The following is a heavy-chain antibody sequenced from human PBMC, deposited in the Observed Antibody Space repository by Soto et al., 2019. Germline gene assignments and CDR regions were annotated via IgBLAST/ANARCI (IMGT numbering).Heavy chain of an antibody. V-gene: IGHV1-3*01. CDR2: INAGNGNT. J-gene: IGHJ4*02. D-gene: IGHD3-3*01. Sequence: VSVKVSCKASGYTFTSYAMHWVRQAPGQRLEWMGWINAGNGNTKYSQKFQGRVTITRDTSASTAYMELSSLRSEDTAVYYFARARQLRFLEWSHFDYWGQGTLVTVSS. CDR3: ARARQLRFLEWSHFDY. CDR1: GYTFTSYA.